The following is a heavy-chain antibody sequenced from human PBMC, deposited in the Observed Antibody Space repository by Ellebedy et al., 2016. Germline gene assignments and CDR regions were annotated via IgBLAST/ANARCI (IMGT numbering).Heavy chain of an antibody. V-gene: IGHV3-7*01. CDR3: GSARMDY. Sequence: GESLKISCAASGFTFSSYWMHWVRQAPGKGLVWVATIKEDGSEKYCADSVKGRFTISRDNVKNSLYLQMVSLRVEDTAMYYCGSARMDYWGHGTLVTVSS. CDR2: IKEDGSEK. J-gene: IGHJ4*01. CDR1: GFTFSSYW.